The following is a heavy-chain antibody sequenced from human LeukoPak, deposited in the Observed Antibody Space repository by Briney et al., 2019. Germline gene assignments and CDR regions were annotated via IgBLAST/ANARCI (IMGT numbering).Heavy chain of an antibody. Sequence: GGSLRLSCKVSGFTFSRHGMHWVRQAPGKGLEWVAVISYEGSSKFYGDSVKGRFAIYRDNSNNTVYLQMNGLRGEDTAVYYCARDGVGEQFLLSYFYLDVWGRGTTVIVSS. CDR2: ISYEGSSK. CDR3: ARDGVGEQFLLSYFYLDV. D-gene: IGHD1-26*01. V-gene: IGHV3-30*03. J-gene: IGHJ6*03. CDR1: GFTFSRHG.